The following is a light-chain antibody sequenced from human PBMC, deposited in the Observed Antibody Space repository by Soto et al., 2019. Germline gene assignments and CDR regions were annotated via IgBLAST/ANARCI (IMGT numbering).Light chain of an antibody. J-gene: IGKJ5*01. CDR3: QQHGSSPIT. V-gene: IGKV3-20*01. Sequence: EIVMTQSPATLSVSPGERATLSCRASQSVSSNLAWYQQKPGQAPRLLIYGASIRATGIPDRFSGSGSGTDFTLTISRLEPEDFAVYYCQQHGSSPITFGQGTRLEIK. CDR2: GAS. CDR1: QSVSSN.